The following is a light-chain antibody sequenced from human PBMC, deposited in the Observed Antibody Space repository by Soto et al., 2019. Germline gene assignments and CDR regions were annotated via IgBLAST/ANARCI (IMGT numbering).Light chain of an antibody. J-gene: IGLJ2*01. V-gene: IGLV2-14*01. CDR3: SSYTSSSTVL. CDR2: GVS. CDR1: SSDVGGYNY. Sequence: QSALTQPASVSGPPGQSIAISCTGTSSDVGGYNYVSWYQQHPGKAPKLIIYGVSNRPSGVSNRFSASKFGSTASLTISGLQAEDEADYYCSSYTSSSTVLFGGGTKLTVL.